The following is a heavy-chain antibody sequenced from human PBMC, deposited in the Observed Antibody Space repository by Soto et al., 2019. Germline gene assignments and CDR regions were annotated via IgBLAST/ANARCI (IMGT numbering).Heavy chain of an antibody. D-gene: IGHD6-19*01. V-gene: IGHV3-48*01. CDR2: SSSSSSTI. J-gene: IGHJ4*02. CDR3: AKGGRQWLVTSDFNY. CDR1: GFTFSSYS. Sequence: PGGPLRLSCAASGFTFSSYSMNWVLQAPGKGLEWVSYSSSSSSTIYYADSVKGRFTISRESSKNTVSLEMTSLSAEDTAVYYCAKGGRQWLVTSDFNYWGQGALXTVSS.